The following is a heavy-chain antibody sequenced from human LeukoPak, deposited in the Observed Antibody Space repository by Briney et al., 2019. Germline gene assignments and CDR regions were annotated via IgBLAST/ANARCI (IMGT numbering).Heavy chain of an antibody. CDR1: GGSISSCY. CDR2: ISYGGST. J-gene: IGHJ4*02. V-gene: IGHV4-59*08. CDR3: ATEITIFGVIYFDY. Sequence: SETLSLTCTVSGGSISSCYWSWIRQPPGKGLEWIGYISYGGSTNYNPSLKSRVTISVDTSKNQFSLKLSSVTAADTAVYYCATEITIFGVIYFDYWGQGTLVTVSS. D-gene: IGHD3-3*01.